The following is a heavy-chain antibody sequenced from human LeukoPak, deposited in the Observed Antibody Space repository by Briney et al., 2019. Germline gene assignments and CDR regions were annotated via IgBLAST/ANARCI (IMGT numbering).Heavy chain of an antibody. Sequence: GASVKVSCKASGYTFTGYYLYWVRQAPGQGLEWMGWINPNSGGTNYAQKFQGRVTMTRDTSISTAYMEVSRRRSDDTAVYYCARDGITVTSFDYWGQGTLVTVSS. V-gene: IGHV1-2*02. J-gene: IGHJ4*02. D-gene: IGHD1-20*01. CDR3: ARDGITVTSFDY. CDR2: INPNSGGT. CDR1: GYTFTGYY.